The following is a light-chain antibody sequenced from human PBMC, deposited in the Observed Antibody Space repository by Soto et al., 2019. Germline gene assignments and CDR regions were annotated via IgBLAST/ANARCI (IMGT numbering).Light chain of an antibody. CDR3: QHYYTYPWT. V-gene: IGKV1-39*01. Sequence: PSSLSASVGDTVTITCRASQSISSYLNWYQQKPGKAPKLLIYAASSLQSGVPSRFSGSGSGTEFTLTISSLQPDDFATYYCQHYYTYPWTFGQGTKVDIK. CDR1: QSISSY. J-gene: IGKJ1*01. CDR2: AAS.